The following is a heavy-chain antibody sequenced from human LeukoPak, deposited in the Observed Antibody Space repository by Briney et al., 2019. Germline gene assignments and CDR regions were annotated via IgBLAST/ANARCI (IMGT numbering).Heavy chain of an antibody. V-gene: IGHV5-51*01. CDR2: IYPSDSDT. Sequence: GESLKISCKGSGYIFTNYWIGWVRPMPGKGLECMGIIYPSDSDTTYGPSFQGQVSISVDKSSGTAYLQWTSLKSSDTAMYYCARLGAIVVIPDAMPDWYFDLWGRGTLVTVSS. CDR1: GYIFTNYW. D-gene: IGHD2-2*01. CDR3: ARLGAIVVIPDAMPDWYFDL. J-gene: IGHJ2*01.